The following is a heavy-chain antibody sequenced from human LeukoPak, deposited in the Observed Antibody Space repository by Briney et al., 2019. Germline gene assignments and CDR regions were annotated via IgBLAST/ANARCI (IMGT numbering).Heavy chain of an antibody. D-gene: IGHD3-22*01. CDR2: INHSGST. CDR1: GGSFSGYY. CDR3: AREAYYYDSSGYYYVAFDY. J-gene: IGHJ4*02. Sequence: PSETPSLTCAVYGGSFSGYYWSWIRQPPGKGLEWIGEINHSGSTNYNPSLKSRVTISVDTSKNQFSLKLSSVTAADTAVYYCAREAYYYDSSGYYYVAFDYWGQGTLVTVSS. V-gene: IGHV4-34*01.